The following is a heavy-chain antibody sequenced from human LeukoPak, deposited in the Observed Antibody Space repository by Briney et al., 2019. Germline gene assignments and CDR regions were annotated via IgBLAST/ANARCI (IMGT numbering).Heavy chain of an antibody. CDR3: ARVWTVAGHAEIDY. CDR1: GDSVSSNSAT. CDR2: TYYRSKWYT. V-gene: IGHV6-1*01. J-gene: IGHJ4*02. D-gene: IGHD6-19*01. Sequence: SQTLSLTCAISGDSVSSNSATWNWIRQSPSRGLEWLGRTYYRSKWYTDYALSVKSRIIINPDTSKNQFSLQLNSVTPDDTAVYYCARVWTVAGHAEIDYWGQGTLVTVSS.